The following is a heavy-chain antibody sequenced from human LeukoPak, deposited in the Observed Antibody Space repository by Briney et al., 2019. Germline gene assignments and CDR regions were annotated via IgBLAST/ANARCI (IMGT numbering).Heavy chain of an antibody. V-gene: IGHV1-69*05. CDR2: IIPISGTA. J-gene: IGHJ4*02. CDR3: ARCDCSSTSCYTFDY. CDR1: GGTFSSYA. Sequence: SVKVSCKASGGTFSSYAISWVRQAPGQGLEWMGGIIPISGTANYAQKFQGRVTITTDESTSTAYMELSSLRSEDTAVYYCARCDCSSTSCYTFDYWGQGTLVTVSS. D-gene: IGHD2-2*02.